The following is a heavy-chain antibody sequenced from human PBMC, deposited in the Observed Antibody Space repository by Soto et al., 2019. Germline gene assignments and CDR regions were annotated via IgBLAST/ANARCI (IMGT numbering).Heavy chain of an antibody. CDR2: IWHDGMNK. CDR1: GFTFSSYG. D-gene: IGHD3-10*01. Sequence: QVQLVESGGGVVQPERSLTLSCAASGFTFSSYGMHWVRHAPGKGLEWVAVIWHDGMNKYYADSVRGRFTISRDNSKNTLDLKMNSLRAEDTAVYYFARDRGSDDPIDYWGQGTLFTVS. CDR3: ARDRGSDDPIDY. V-gene: IGHV3-33*01. J-gene: IGHJ4*02.